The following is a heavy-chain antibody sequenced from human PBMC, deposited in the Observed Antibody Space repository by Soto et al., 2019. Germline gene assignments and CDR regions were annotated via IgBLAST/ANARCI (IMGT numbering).Heavy chain of an antibody. V-gene: IGHV3-11*01. CDR2: ISSGAITI. CDR3: AGQYSSSSVEF. J-gene: IGHJ4*02. Sequence: GSLRLSCAASGFTFSDYYMNWIRQAPGKGLEWVSYISSGAITIYYADSVKGRFTVSRDNAKNSLYLQMNSLRAEDTAVYYCAGQYSSSSVEFWGQGTLVTVSS. CDR1: GFTFSDYY. D-gene: IGHD6-6*01.